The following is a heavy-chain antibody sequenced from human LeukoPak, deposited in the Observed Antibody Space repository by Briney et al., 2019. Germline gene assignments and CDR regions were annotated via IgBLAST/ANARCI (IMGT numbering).Heavy chain of an antibody. D-gene: IGHD2-21*02. CDR2: IDSSSSSI. Sequence: TGGSLRLSCAASGFTFSSYSMNWVRQAPGKGLECVSYIDSSSSSIYYADSVKGRFTISRDNAKNSLYLQMNSLRDEDTAVYYCAREPRYCGGDCGAFDIWGQGTMVTVSS. CDR1: GFTFSSYS. V-gene: IGHV3-48*02. J-gene: IGHJ3*02. CDR3: AREPRYCGGDCGAFDI.